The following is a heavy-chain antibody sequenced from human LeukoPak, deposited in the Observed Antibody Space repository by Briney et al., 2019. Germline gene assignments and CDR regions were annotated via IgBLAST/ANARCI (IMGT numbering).Heavy chain of an antibody. J-gene: IGHJ5*02. Sequence: PSGTLSLTCAVSGGSISSSYWWSWVRQPPGQGLEWIGEVHHSGNTKYSPSFRSRVTMSVDNSKNQFSLELSSVTAADTAVYYCASSNNYVWFDPWGQGALVTVSS. D-gene: IGHD4-11*01. CDR1: GGSISSSYW. V-gene: IGHV4-4*02. CDR3: ASSNNYVWFDP. CDR2: VHHSGNT.